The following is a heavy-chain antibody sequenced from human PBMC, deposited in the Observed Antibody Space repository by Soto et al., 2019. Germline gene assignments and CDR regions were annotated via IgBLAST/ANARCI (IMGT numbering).Heavy chain of an antibody. CDR2: IDPSGSYT. V-gene: IGHV5-10-1*01. J-gene: IGHJ3*02. CDR3: ARNPYGSGSDSQFDI. Sequence: EVQLVQSGAEVKKPGESLRISCKGSGYSFTSYWISWVRQMPGKGLEWMGRIDPSGSYTNYSPSFQGHVTISADKSISTDYLQWSSPKASDTAMYYCARNPYGSGSDSQFDIWGQGTMVTVSS. CDR1: GYSFTSYW. D-gene: IGHD3-10*01.